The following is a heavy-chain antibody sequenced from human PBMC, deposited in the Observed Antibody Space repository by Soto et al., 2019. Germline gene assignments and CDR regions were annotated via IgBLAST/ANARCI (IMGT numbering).Heavy chain of an antibody. J-gene: IGHJ4*02. Sequence: PGGSLRLSCAASGFTFSDYAMRWFRQAPGKGLEWLAVILYDGSKEYYADSVKGRFTISRDNSNNMLHLQMSSLRPEDTAFYYCARLRGYSYGSDFVFDYWGQGTLVTVSS. CDR2: ILYDGSKE. V-gene: IGHV3-30-3*01. CDR1: GFTFSDYA. CDR3: ARLRGYSYGSDFVFDY. D-gene: IGHD5-18*01.